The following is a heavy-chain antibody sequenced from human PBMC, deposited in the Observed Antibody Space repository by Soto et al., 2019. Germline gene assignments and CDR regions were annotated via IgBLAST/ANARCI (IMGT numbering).Heavy chain of an antibody. CDR1: GFTVSSNY. D-gene: IGHD3-16*01. CDR2: IYSGGST. J-gene: IGHJ4*02. V-gene: IGHV3-66*01. CDR3: ARGLGEPHPVHFDY. Sequence: GGSLRLSCAASGFTVSSNYMSWVRQAPGKGLEWVSVIYSGGSTYYADSVKGRFTISRDNSKNTPYLQMNSLRAEDTAVYYCARGLGEPHPVHFDYWGQGTLVTVSS.